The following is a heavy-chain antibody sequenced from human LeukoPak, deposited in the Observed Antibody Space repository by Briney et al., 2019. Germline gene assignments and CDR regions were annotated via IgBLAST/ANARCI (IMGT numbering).Heavy chain of an antibody. CDR1: GFTFDDYG. V-gene: IGHV3-20*04. D-gene: IGHD2-2*01. CDR3: ARVAVPAVPYYYYYMDV. Sequence: GGSLRLSCAASGFTFDDYGMSWVRQAPGKGLEWVSGINWNGGSTGYADSVKGRFTIPRDNAKNSLYLQMNSLRAEDTALYYCARVAVPAVPYYYYYMDVWGKGTTVTVSS. CDR2: INWNGGST. J-gene: IGHJ6*03.